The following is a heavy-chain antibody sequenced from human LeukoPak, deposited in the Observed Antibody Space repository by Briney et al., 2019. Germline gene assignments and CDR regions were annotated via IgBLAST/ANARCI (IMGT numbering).Heavy chain of an antibody. Sequence: ASVKVSCKASGYTFTSYGISWVRQSPGQGVEWMGWISAYNGNTNYAQKLQGRVTMTTDTSTSTAYMELRSLRSDDTAVYYCARDTSPSDYDFWSGYAGDWSDPWGQGTLVTVSS. J-gene: IGHJ5*02. CDR2: ISAYNGNT. CDR1: GYTFTSYG. CDR3: ARDTSPSDYDFWSGYAGDWSDP. D-gene: IGHD3-3*01. V-gene: IGHV1-18*01.